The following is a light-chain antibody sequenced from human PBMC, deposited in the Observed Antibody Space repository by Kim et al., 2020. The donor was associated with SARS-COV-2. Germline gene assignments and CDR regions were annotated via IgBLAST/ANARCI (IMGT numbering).Light chain of an antibody. CDR2: ATS. J-gene: IGKJ1*01. CDR3: QLYGSSPRT. Sequence: SPGERATLSCRASQSVSSSYLAWYQQKPGQAPRLLIEATSTRATGIPDRFSGSGSGTDFTLTISRLEPEDFAVYYCQLYGSSPRTFGQGTKVDIK. V-gene: IGKV3-20*01. CDR1: QSVSSSY.